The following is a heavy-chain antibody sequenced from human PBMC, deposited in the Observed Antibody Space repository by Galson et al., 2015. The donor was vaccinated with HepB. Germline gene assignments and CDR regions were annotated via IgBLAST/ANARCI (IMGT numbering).Heavy chain of an antibody. CDR3: ARHDQATTRGSYYYGMDV. CDR2: IKQDGSEK. J-gene: IGHJ6*02. V-gene: IGHV3-7*03. CDR1: GFTFSSYW. D-gene: IGHD3-16*01. Sequence: SLRLSCAASGFTFSSYWMSWVRQAPGKGLEWVANIKQDGSEKYYVDSVKGRFTISRDNAKNSLYLQMNSLRAEDTAVYYCARHDQATTRGSYYYGMDVWGQGTTVTVSS.